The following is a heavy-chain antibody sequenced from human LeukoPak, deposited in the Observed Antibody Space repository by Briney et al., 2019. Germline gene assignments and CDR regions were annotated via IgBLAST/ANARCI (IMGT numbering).Heavy chain of an antibody. V-gene: IGHV1-24*01. CDR1: GYTLTELS. Sequence: GASVKVSCKVSGYTLTELSMHWVRQAPGKGLEWMGGFDPEDGETIYAQKLQGRVTMTTDTSTSTAYMELRSLRSDDTAVYYCAIQLVGSGYYDWGQGTLVTVSS. D-gene: IGHD3-22*01. J-gene: IGHJ4*02. CDR2: FDPEDGET. CDR3: AIQLVGSGYYD.